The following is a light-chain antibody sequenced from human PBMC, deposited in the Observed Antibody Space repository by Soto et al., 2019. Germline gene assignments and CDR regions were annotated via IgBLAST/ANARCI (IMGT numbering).Light chain of an antibody. Sequence: DVVMTQSSLPLPVTLGQPASISCRSSGSLVYSDVNSSVNWFQQRPDQSPSPLICEVSKRLSGVPTRFCGSASCSYFPLKISRVEAEDVGVYYCRKGTHFPHRLGKWTKGDIK. V-gene: IGKV2-30*01. CDR3: RKGTHFPHR. CDR2: EVS. CDR1: GSLVYSDVNSS. J-gene: IGKJ1*01.